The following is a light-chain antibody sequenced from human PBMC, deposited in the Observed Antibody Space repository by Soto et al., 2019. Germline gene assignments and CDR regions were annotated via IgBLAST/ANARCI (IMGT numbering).Light chain of an antibody. V-gene: IGKV4-1*01. Sequence: DIVMTQSPDSLVVSLGERATINCKSSQSVLYSSNNKNYLAWYQQKPGQPPKLLIYWASTRESGVPDRFSGSGSGTDFTLTISSLQAEDVAVYYCQQYYSTFLTFGGGTKVEIK. CDR1: QSVLYSSNNKNY. J-gene: IGKJ4*01. CDR3: QQYYSTFLT. CDR2: WAS.